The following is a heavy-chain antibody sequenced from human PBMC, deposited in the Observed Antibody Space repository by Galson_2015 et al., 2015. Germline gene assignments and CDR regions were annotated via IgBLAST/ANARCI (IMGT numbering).Heavy chain of an antibody. Sequence: SLRLSCAASGFTFSSYVMNWVRQAPGKGLEGVSAISGSGGSTYYADSVKGRFTISRDSSKNTLFLQMNSLRAEDTAVYYCARKTPGFYNFDYWGQGTLVTVSS. V-gene: IGHV3-23*01. J-gene: IGHJ4*02. CDR2: ISGSGGST. D-gene: IGHD4-23*01. CDR3: ARKTPGFYNFDY. CDR1: GFTFSSYV.